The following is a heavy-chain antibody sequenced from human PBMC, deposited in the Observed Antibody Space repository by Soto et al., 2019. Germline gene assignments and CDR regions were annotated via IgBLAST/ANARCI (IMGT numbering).Heavy chain of an antibody. CDR1: GYTFTSYA. CDR2: INAGNGNT. J-gene: IGHJ4*02. V-gene: IGHV1-3*01. CDR3: ARLSSGWHYYFDY. Sequence: ASVKVSCKASGYTFTSYAMHWVRQAPGQRLEWMGWINAGNGNTKYSQKFQGRVTITRDTSASTAYMELSSLRSEDTAVYYCARLSSGWHYYFDYWGQGTLVTVSS. D-gene: IGHD6-19*01.